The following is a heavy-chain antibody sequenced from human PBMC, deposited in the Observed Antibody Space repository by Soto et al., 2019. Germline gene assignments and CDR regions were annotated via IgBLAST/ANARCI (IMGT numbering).Heavy chain of an antibody. CDR3: ASEGSYRLRWNFHL. J-gene: IGHJ2*01. V-gene: IGHV3-21*01. CDR1: GFTFSTYA. CDR2: ITSDSHA. Sequence: EVQLAESGGGLVKPGGSLRLSCAGAGFTFSTYAMNWVRQAPGKGLEWVSSITSDSHAYYAESVKGRFTISRDDARNSLHLQMNSLRVEDTAVYYCASEGSYRLRWNFHLWGRGTLVTVSS. D-gene: IGHD3-16*02.